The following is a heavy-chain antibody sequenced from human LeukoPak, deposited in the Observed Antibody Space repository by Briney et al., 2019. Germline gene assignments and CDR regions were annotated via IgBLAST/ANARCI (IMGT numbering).Heavy chain of an antibody. D-gene: IGHD6-19*01. CDR3: ARDPANSSGWFPSGYYYYGMDV. CDR2: ISSSSSYI. V-gene: IGHV3-21*01. Sequence: GGSLRLSCAASGFTFSSYSMNWVRQAPGKGLEWVSSISSSSSYIYYADSVKGRFTISRDNAKNSLYLQMNGLRAEDTAVYYCARDPANSSGWFPSGYYYYGMDVWGQGTTVTVSS. CDR1: GFTFSSYS. J-gene: IGHJ6*02.